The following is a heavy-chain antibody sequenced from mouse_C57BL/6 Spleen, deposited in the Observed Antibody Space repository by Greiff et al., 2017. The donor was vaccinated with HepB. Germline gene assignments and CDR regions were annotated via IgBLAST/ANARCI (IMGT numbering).Heavy chain of an antibody. Sequence: EVQGVESGGDLVKPGGSLKLSCAASGFTFSSYGMSWVRQTPDKRLEWVATISSGGSYTYYPDSVKGRFTISRDNAKNTLYLQMSSLKSEDTAMYYCARHKHYDYEGFAYWGQGTLVTVSA. CDR1: GFTFSSYG. CDR2: ISSGGSYT. J-gene: IGHJ3*01. D-gene: IGHD2-4*01. CDR3: ARHKHYDYEGFAY. V-gene: IGHV5-6*01.